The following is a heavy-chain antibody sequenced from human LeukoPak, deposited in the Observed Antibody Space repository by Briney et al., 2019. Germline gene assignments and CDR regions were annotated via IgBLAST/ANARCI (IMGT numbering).Heavy chain of an antibody. CDR2: IYSGGGT. V-gene: IGHV3-53*01. CDR3: ARGPDGYRY. Sequence: PGGSLRLSCAASGFTVSSNYMSSVRQAPGKGLEWVSVIYSGGGTYYAYSVKGRFTISRDNSNNTLYLQMDSLRAEDTAVYYCARGPDGYRYWGQGTLVTVSS. J-gene: IGHJ4*02. D-gene: IGHD3-16*02. CDR1: GFTVSSNY.